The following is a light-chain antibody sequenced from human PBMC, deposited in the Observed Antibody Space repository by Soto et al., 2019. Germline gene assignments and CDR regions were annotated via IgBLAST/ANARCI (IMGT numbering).Light chain of an antibody. CDR3: QQYGNSPRYT. CDR2: DAS. J-gene: IGKJ2*01. Sequence: EIVLTQSPGTLSLSPGERATLSCRASQSVSSNYLAWYQHKPGQAPRLLIHDASTRATGIPDRFSGSGSGADFTLTISRLEPEDFAVYYCQQYGNSPRYTFGQGTKLEIK. V-gene: IGKV3-20*01. CDR1: QSVSSNY.